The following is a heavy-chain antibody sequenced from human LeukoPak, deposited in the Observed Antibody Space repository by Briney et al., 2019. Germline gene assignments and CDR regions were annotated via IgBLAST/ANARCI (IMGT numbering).Heavy chain of an antibody. CDR3: ARVLVYSSGWYSGYFDY. V-gene: IGHV3-53*01. Sequence: GGSLRLSCAASGFTVSSNYMTWVRQAPGKGLEWVSVIYSGGSTYYADSVKGRFTISRDNSKNTLYLQMNSLRAEDTAVYYCARVLVYSSGWYSGYFDYWGQGTLVTVSS. D-gene: IGHD6-19*01. CDR2: IYSGGST. J-gene: IGHJ4*02. CDR1: GFTVSSNY.